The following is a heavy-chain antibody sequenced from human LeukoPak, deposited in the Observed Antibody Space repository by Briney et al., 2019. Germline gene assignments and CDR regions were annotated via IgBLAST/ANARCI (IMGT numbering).Heavy chain of an antibody. CDR3: TRDQDGYNLGFDY. CDR2: IRSKAYGGTT. D-gene: IGHD5-24*01. J-gene: IGHJ4*02. CDR1: GFTFGDYA. V-gene: IGHV3-49*04. Sequence: GGSLRLSCTASGFTFGDYAMSWVRQAPGKGLEWVGFIRSKAYGGTTEYAASVKGRFTISRDDSKSIAYLQMNSLKTEDTAVYYCTRDQDGYNLGFDYWGQGTLVTVSS.